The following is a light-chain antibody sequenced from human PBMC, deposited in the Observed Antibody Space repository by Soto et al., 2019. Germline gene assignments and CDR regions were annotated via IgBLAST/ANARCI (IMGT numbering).Light chain of an antibody. J-gene: IGLJ2*01. CDR1: STDIDNYNY. Sequence: QSALTQPPSASGSPGQSVTISCTGTSTDIDNYNYISWYQHRPGKAPRLIIFEVSERPSGVPDRFSGSLSGTTASLTVSGLQADDEADYYCSSYAGFDNFVVFGGGTKVTVL. CDR3: SSYAGFDNFVV. V-gene: IGLV2-8*01. CDR2: EVS.